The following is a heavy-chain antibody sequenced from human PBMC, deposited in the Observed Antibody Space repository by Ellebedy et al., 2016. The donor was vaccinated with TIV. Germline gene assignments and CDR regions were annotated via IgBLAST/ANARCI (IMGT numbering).Heavy chain of an antibody. D-gene: IGHD4-17*01. CDR1: GGTFSSYA. CDR2: IIPILGIA. CDR3: ARAPTVTTSFDY. J-gene: IGHJ4*02. Sequence: ASVKISCKASGGTFSSYAISWVRQAPGQGLEWMGRIIPILGIANYAQKFQGRVTITADKSTSTAYMELSSLRSEDTAVYYCARAPTVTTSFDYWGQGTLVTVSS. V-gene: IGHV1-69*04.